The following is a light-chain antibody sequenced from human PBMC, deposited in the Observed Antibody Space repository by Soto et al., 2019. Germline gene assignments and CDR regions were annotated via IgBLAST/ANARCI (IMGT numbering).Light chain of an antibody. CDR1: LDVNSY. CDR3: QQYSIWRT. V-gene: IGKV3-11*01. CDR2: DAS. Sequence: VLTHSPASLSCSAGEMATLSFRASLDVNSYLAWYQQKPGQAPRLLIYDASNRAAGIPARFSGSGSGTDFTLTISSLQSEDFAVYYCQQYSIWRTFGQGTKVDIK. J-gene: IGKJ1*01.